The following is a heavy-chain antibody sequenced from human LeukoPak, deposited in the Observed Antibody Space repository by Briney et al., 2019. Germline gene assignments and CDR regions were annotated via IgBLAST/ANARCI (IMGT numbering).Heavy chain of an antibody. D-gene: IGHD3-10*01. V-gene: IGHV3-7*01. CDR3: AIQKADLITMIRGVIAY. Sequence: GGSLRLSCAASGFTFSSYWMTWVRQAPGKGLEWVANIKQDGSEKYYVDSVKGRFTISGDNVKNSLYLQMNSLRAEDTAFYYCAIQKADLITMIRGVIAYWGQGTLVTVSS. CDR2: IKQDGSEK. J-gene: IGHJ4*02. CDR1: GFTFSSYW.